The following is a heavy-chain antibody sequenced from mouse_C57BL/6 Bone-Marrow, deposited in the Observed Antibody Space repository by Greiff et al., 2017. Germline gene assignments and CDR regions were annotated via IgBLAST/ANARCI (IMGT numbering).Heavy chain of an antibody. D-gene: IGHD3-2*02. J-gene: IGHJ2*01. CDR3: ENLDSSVHFDD. Sequence: VQLQQSGAELARPGASVKLSCKASGYTFTSYGISWVKQRTGQGLEWIGEIYPRSGNTYYNEKFTGKATLTADNSSSTAYMELRSLKSEDSAVYFCENLDSSVHFDDGGQGTTLTVSS. CDR1: GYTFTSYG. V-gene: IGHV1-81*01. CDR2: IYPRSGNT.